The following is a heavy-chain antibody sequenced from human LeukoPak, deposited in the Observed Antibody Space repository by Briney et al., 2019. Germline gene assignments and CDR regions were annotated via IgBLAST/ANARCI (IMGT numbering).Heavy chain of an antibody. V-gene: IGHV4-34*01. CDR2: INHSGYT. D-gene: IGHD6-19*01. CDR3: TRAVAGHPD. Sequence: SETLSLTCGVSGVPFSNYYWSWVRQSPTQGLEWIGEINHSGYTNYNPSLKSRVTMSIDTSKNQFSLKLTSVTAGDAGVYYCTRAVAGHPDWGQGTLVTVSS. J-gene: IGHJ4*02. CDR1: GVPFSNYY.